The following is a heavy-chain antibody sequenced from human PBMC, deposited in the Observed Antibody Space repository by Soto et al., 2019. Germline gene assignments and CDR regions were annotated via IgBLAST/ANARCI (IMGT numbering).Heavy chain of an antibody. D-gene: IGHD3-3*01. J-gene: IGHJ4*02. V-gene: IGHV3-23*01. Sequence: PGGSLRLSCSSSGFPFSSYAMSWVRQATGKGLDWVSAIIGSGGSKYYSASVKGRFTNTRDNSKNTMYLQMNGLRDEDTAVSYCEKCGIERRWSGNKLGGEYWAQGTRVTVYS. CDR3: EKCGIERRWSGNKLGGEY. CDR2: IIGSGGSK. CDR1: GFPFSSYA.